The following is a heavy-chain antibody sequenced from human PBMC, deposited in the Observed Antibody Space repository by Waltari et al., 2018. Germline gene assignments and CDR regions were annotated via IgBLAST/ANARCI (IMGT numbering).Heavy chain of an antibody. CDR3: ARVRAKNNYGYYYYYMDV. D-gene: IGHD4-17*01. J-gene: IGHJ6*03. CDR1: GFTFSRYR. CDR2: ISSSSSYI. V-gene: IGHV3-21*01. Sequence: EVQLVESGGGLVKPGGSLRLSCAASGFTFSRYRMNWVRQAPGKGLEWVSSISSSSSYIYYADSVKGRFTISRDNAKNSLYLQMNSLRAEDTAVYYCARVRAKNNYGYYYYYMDVWGKGTTVTISS.